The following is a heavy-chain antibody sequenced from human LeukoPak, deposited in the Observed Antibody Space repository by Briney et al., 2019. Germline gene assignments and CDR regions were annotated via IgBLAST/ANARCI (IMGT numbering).Heavy chain of an antibody. CDR3: ARDEAPTYYDILTGYYPPDY. J-gene: IGHJ4*02. Sequence: GGSLRLSCAASGFTLSSYSMNWVRQAPGKGLEWVSSISSSSSYIYDADSVKGRFTISRDNAKNSLYLQMNSLRAEDTALYYCARDEAPTYYDILTGYYPPDYWGQGTLVTVSS. CDR1: GFTLSSYS. CDR2: ISSSSSYI. D-gene: IGHD3-9*01. V-gene: IGHV3-21*04.